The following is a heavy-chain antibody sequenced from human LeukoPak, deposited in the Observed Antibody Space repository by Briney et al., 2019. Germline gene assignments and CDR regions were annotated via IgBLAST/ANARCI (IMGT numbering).Heavy chain of an antibody. J-gene: IGHJ3*02. CDR1: GFTFSSYS. CDR2: ISSSSSTI. CDR3: ARAGDFSLDI. Sequence: GGSLRLSCAASGFTFSSYSMNWVRQAPGKGGEGVSYISSSSSTIYYADSVKGRFTISRDNAKNSLYLQMNSLRAEDTAVYYCARAGDFSLDIWGQGTMVTVSS. V-gene: IGHV3-48*01. D-gene: IGHD1-26*01.